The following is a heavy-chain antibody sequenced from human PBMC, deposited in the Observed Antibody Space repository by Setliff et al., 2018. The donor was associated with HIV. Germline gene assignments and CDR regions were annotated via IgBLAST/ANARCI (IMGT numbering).Heavy chain of an antibody. Sequence: GASVKVSCKASGYTFTSYGISWVRQAPGQGLEWMGWISAYNGNTNYAQKLQGRVTMTTDTSTSTAYMELRSLRSDDTAVYYCARLRGLTIFGVPEGPFDYWGQGTLVTSPQ. CDR2: ISAYNGNT. CDR1: GYTFTSYG. V-gene: IGHV1-18*01. J-gene: IGHJ4*02. CDR3: ARLRGLTIFGVPEGPFDY. D-gene: IGHD3-3*01.